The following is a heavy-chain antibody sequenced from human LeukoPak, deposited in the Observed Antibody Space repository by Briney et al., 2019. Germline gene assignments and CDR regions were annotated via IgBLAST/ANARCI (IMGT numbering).Heavy chain of an antibody. CDR3: ARDLRHEKWELRDC. CDR2: INSDGSST. J-gene: IGHJ4*02. Sequence: GGSLRLSCAASGFTFSSYWMHWVRQAPGKGLVWVSRINSDGSSTSYADSVKGRFTISRDDATNTVNLQINSLRVEDTAVYYCARDLRHEKWELRDCWGQGTLVTVSS. CDR1: GFTFSSYW. D-gene: IGHD1-26*01. V-gene: IGHV3-74*01.